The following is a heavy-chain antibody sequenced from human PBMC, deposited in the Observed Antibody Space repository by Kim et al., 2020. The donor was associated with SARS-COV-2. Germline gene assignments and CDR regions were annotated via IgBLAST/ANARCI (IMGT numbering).Heavy chain of an antibody. J-gene: IGHJ3*02. Sequence: SETLSLTCAVYGGSFSGYYWSWIRQPPGKGLEWIGEINHSGSTNYNPSLKSRVTISVDTSKNQFSLKLSSVTAADTAVYYCARGVRRRPRQQLVRGDDAFDIWGQGTMVTVSS. CDR3: ARGVRRRPRQQLVRGDDAFDI. D-gene: IGHD6-13*01. CDR1: GGSFSGYY. CDR2: INHSGST. V-gene: IGHV4-34*01.